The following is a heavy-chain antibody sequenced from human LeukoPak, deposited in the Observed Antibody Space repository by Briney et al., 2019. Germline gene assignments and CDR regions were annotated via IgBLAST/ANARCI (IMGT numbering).Heavy chain of an antibody. CDR2: IIPIFGTA. CDR3: ARDKRDPSYYYYGMDV. V-gene: IGHV1-69*01. Sequence: GQGLEWMGGIIPIFGTANYAQKFQGRVTITADESTSTAYMELSSLRSEDTAVYYCARDKRDPSYYYYGMDVWGKGTTVTVSS. J-gene: IGHJ6*04.